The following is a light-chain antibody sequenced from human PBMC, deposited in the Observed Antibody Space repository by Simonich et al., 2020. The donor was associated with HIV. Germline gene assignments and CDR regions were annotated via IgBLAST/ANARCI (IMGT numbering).Light chain of an antibody. V-gene: IGKV4-1*01. CDR3: QQYYITPLT. CDR2: WAS. J-gene: IGKJ4*01. CDR1: KSVLYSSNNKNY. Sequence: DIVMTQSPDSLAVSLGERATINYKSSKSVLYSSNNKNYLAWYQQRPGQPPKLLIYWASTRESGVPDRFSGSGSGTDFTLTISSLQAEDVAVYYCQQYYITPLTFGGGTKVEIK.